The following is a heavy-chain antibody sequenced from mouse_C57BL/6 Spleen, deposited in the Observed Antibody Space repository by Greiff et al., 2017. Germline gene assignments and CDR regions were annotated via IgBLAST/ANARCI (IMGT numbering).Heavy chain of an antibody. CDR3: GGTTVVGNFDV. CDR2: IYPGDGDT. Sequence: VQLQESGPELVKPGASVKISCKASGYAFSSSWMNWVKQRPGKGLEWIGRIYPGDGDTNYNGKFKGKATLTADKSSSTAYMQLSSLTSEDSAVYFCGGTTVVGNFDVWGTGTTGTVSS. J-gene: IGHJ1*03. D-gene: IGHD1-1*01. CDR1: GYAFSSSW. V-gene: IGHV1-82*01.